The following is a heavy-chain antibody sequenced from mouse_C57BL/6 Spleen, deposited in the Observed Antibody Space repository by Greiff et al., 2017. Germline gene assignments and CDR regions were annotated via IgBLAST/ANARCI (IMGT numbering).Heavy chain of an antibody. V-gene: IGHV1-61*01. D-gene: IGHD2-4*01. CDR3: ARWRYDYDGFAY. J-gene: IGHJ3*01. CDR2: IYPSDSET. Sequence: VQLQQPGAELVRPGSSVKLSCKASGYTFTSYWMDWVKQRPGQGLEWIGNIYPSDSETHYNQKFKDKATLTVDKSSSTAYMQLSSLTSEDSAVYYCARWRYDYDGFAYWGQGTLVTVSA. CDR1: GYTFTSYW.